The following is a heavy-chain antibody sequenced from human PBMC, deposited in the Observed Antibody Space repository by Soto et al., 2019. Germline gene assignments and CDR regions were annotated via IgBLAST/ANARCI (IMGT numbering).Heavy chain of an antibody. Sequence: ETLSLTCTVSGGSISSYYWSWIRQPPGKGLEWIGYIYYSGSTNYNPSLKSRVTISVDTSKNQFSLKLSSVTAADTAVYYCARCGRRCSMWFDPWGQGTLVTVSS. CDR2: IYYSGST. V-gene: IGHV4-59*08. CDR1: GGSISSYY. D-gene: IGHD3-10*02. CDR3: ARCGRRCSMWFDP. J-gene: IGHJ5*02.